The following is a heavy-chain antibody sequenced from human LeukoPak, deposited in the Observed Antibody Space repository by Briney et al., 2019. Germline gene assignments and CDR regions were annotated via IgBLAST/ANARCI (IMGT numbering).Heavy chain of an antibody. CDR1: GFTFSSYA. V-gene: IGHV3-30-3*01. CDR2: ISYDGSNK. Sequence: GRSLRLSCAASGFTFSSYAMHWVRQAPGKGLEWVAVISYDGSNKYYADSVKGRFTISRDNSKNTLYLQMNSLRAEDTAVYYCARAVWWFGEFHYYYYGMDVWGQGTTVTVSS. CDR3: ARAVWWFGEFHYYYYGMDV. J-gene: IGHJ6*02. D-gene: IGHD3-10*01.